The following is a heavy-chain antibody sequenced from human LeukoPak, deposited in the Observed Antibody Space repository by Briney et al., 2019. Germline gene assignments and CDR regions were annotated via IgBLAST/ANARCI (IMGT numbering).Heavy chain of an antibody. V-gene: IGHV4-39*01. CDR1: GGSISSGDYY. Sequence: PSETLSLTCTVSGGSISSGDYYWSWIRQPPGKGLEWIGYIYYSGSTYYNPSLKSRVTISVDTSKNQFSLKLSSVTAADTAVYYCAILDHLANGYGDPDYWGQGTLVTVSS. D-gene: IGHD4-17*01. J-gene: IGHJ4*02. CDR2: IYYSGST. CDR3: AILDHLANGYGDPDY.